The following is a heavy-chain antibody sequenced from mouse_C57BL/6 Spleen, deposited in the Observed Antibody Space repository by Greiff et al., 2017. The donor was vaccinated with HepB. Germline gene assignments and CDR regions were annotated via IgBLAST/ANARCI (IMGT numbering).Heavy chain of an antibody. Sequence: EVKVVESAGGLVQPGSSMKLSCTASGFTFSDYYMAWVRQVPEKGLEWVANINYDGSSTYYLDSLKSRFIISRDNAKNILYLQMSSLKSEDTATYYCAREDYSNPFAYWGQGTLVTVSA. CDR2: INYDGSST. CDR1: GFTFSDYY. CDR3: AREDYSNPFAY. V-gene: IGHV5-16*01. D-gene: IGHD2-5*01. J-gene: IGHJ3*01.